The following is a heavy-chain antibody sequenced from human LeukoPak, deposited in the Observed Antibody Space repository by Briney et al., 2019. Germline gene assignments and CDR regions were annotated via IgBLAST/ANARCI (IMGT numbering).Heavy chain of an antibody. V-gene: IGHV3-74*01. CDR1: GFTFSNYW. Sequence: GGSLRLSCAASGFTFSNYWMHWVRQAPGKGLEGVSRIKGDGSHTIYADSVKGRSTISRDNAKNTVYLQMTSLRAEDTAVYYCTRDGDAYNFDYWGQGTLVTVSS. CDR2: IKGDGSHT. CDR3: TRDGDAYNFDY. J-gene: IGHJ4*02. D-gene: IGHD5-24*01.